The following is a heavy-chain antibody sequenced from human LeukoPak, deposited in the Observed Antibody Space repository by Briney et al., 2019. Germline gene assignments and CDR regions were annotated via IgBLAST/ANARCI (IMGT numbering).Heavy chain of an antibody. J-gene: IGHJ4*02. CDR3: AREEYYFDY. CDR1: GFTFSSFA. V-gene: IGHV3-23*01. Sequence: GGSLRLSCTVSGFTFSSFAMSWVRQAPGKGLEWVSTITGGSGAKYYADSVKGRFTISRDNSKNTLYLQMNSLRAEDTAVYYCAREEYYFDYWGQGALVTVSS. D-gene: IGHD2/OR15-2a*01. CDR2: ITGGSGAK.